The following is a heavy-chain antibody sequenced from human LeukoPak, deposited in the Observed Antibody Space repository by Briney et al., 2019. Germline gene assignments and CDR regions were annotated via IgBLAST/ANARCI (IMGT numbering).Heavy chain of an antibody. CDR3: ARGKRRGKDGVDV. CDR2: IGTAGDT. D-gene: IGHD3-10*01. J-gene: IGHJ6*02. Sequence: PGGSLRLSCAASGFTFSSYDMHWVRQAIGKGLEWVSAIGTAGDTYYPGSVKGRFTISRENAKNSLYLQMNSLRAGDTAVYYCARGKRRGKDGVDVWGQGTTVTVSS. CDR1: GFTFSSYD. V-gene: IGHV3-13*01.